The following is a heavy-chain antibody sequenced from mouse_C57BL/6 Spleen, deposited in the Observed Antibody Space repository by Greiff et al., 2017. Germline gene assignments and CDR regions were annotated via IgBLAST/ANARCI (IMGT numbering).Heavy chain of an antibody. CDR3: ARRGNRGDY. D-gene: IGHD2-1*01. CDR1: GYTFTSYW. V-gene: IGHV1-69*01. Sequence: QVHVKQPGAELVMPGASVKLSCKASGYTFTSYWMHWVKQRPGQGLEWIGEIDPSDSYTNYNQKFKGKSTLTVDKSSSTAYMQLSSLASEDAAGYDCARRGNRGDYWGQGTSVTVSS. J-gene: IGHJ4*01. CDR2: IDPSDSYT.